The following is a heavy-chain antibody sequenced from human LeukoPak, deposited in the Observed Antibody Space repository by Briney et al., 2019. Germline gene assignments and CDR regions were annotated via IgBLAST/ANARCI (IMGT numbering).Heavy chain of an antibody. CDR1: GFTFSSYG. CDR2: IWYDGSNK. V-gene: IGHV3-33*01. D-gene: IGHD2-15*01. CDR3: ASRSSVAASGPG. Sequence: PGGSLRLSCAASGFTFSSYGMHWVRQAPGKGLEWVAVIWYDGSNKYYADSVKGRFTISRDNSKNTLYLQMSSLRAEDTALYYCASRSSVAASGPGWGQGTLVTVSS. J-gene: IGHJ4*02.